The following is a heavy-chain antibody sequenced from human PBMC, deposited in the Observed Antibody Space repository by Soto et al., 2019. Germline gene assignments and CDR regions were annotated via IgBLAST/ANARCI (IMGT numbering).Heavy chain of an antibody. CDR2: TWYDGSSK. CDR3: ARERAYYLDY. CDR1: GFTLSSHG. V-gene: IGHV3-33*01. J-gene: IGHJ4*02. Sequence: QVQLVESGGGVVQPGGSLRLSCVASGFTLSSHGMHWVRQAPGKGLEWVAVTWYDGSSKYYADSVKGRFTISRDNAETTVYLQRNSLRAEDTAVYYCARERAYYLDYWGQGTPVTVSS.